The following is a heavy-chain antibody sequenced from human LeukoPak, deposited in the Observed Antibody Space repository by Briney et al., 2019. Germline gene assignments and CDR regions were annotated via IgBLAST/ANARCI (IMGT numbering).Heavy chain of an antibody. J-gene: IGHJ6*02. CDR1: GFTFSSYG. D-gene: IGHD6-13*01. Sequence: PGRSLRLSCAASGFTFSSYGMHWVRQAPGKGLEWVAVISYDGSNKYYADSVKGRFTISRDNSKNTLYLQMNSLRAEDTAVYYCARDEYSSSWTSSGMDVWGQGTTVTVSS. CDR2: ISYDGSNK. CDR3: ARDEYSSSWTSSGMDV. V-gene: IGHV3-30*03.